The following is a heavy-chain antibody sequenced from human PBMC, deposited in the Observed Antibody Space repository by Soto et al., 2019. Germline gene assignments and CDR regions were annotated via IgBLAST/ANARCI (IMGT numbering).Heavy chain of an antibody. CDR1: GFIFGNFW. V-gene: IGHV3-7*01. D-gene: IGHD1-26*01. J-gene: IGHJ4*02. CDR2: IKQDGSEK. CDR3: ARGTGGATSSGKDQFDY. Sequence: EVQLVESGGGLVQPGGSLRLSCAGSGFIFGNFWMTWVRQAPGKGLEWVANIKQDGSEKYYVDSVKGRFTISGDNVKNSLYLQMNSLRSEDTAVYYCARGTGGATSSGKDQFDYWGQGTLVPVSS.